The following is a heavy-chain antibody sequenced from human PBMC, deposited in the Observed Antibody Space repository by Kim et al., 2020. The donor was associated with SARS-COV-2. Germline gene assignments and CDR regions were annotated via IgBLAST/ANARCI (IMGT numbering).Heavy chain of an antibody. Sequence: SETLSLTCTVSGGSISSSSYYWGWIRQPPGKGLEWIGSIYYSGSTYYNPSLKSRVTISVDTSKNQFSLKLSSVTAADTAVYYCARHRAKYDYVWGSYRLYYFDYWGQGTLVTVSS. CDR1: GGSISSSSYY. D-gene: IGHD3-16*02. CDR2: IYYSGST. V-gene: IGHV4-39*01. J-gene: IGHJ4*02. CDR3: ARHRAKYDYVWGSYRLYYFDY.